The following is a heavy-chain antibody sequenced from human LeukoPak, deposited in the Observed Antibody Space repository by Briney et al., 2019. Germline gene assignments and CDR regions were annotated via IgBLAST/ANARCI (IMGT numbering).Heavy chain of an antibody. Sequence: PGGSLRLSCAASGFTVSSNYMSWVRQAPGKGLEWVSVIYSGGSTYYADSVKGRFTISRDNSKNTLYLQMNSLRAEDTAVFYGAGSYVSRSFDYWGQGTLVTVSS. CDR2: IYSGGST. D-gene: IGHD3-16*01. CDR3: AGSYVSRSFDY. CDR1: GFTVSSNY. V-gene: IGHV3-66*01. J-gene: IGHJ4*02.